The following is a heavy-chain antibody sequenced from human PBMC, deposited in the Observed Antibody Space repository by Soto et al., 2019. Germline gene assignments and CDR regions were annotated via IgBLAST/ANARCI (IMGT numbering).Heavy chain of an antibody. D-gene: IGHD2-15*01. Sequence: GGSLRLSCAASGFTFSSYAMSWVRQAPGKGLEWVSAISGSGGSTYYADSVKGRFTISRDNSKNTLYLQMNSLRAEDTAVYYCAKVAPYCSGGSCYSLYYYYYYMDVWGKGTTVTVSS. J-gene: IGHJ6*03. CDR3: AKVAPYCSGGSCYSLYYYYYYMDV. V-gene: IGHV3-23*01. CDR1: GFTFSSYA. CDR2: ISGSGGST.